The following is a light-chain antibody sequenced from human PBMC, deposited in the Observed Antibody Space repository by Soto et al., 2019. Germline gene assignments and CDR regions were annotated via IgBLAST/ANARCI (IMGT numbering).Light chain of an antibody. CDR2: DVS. CDR3: SSYTSSTTLV. J-gene: IGLJ1*01. V-gene: IGLV2-14*01. CDR1: SSDVGGYNF. Sequence: QSVLAQPASVSGSPGQSITISCTGTSSDVGGYNFVSWYQQHPGKAPKLMIYDVSDRPSGVSNRFSASKSGNTASLTISGLRAEDEADYYCSSYTSSTTLVFGTGTKVTVL.